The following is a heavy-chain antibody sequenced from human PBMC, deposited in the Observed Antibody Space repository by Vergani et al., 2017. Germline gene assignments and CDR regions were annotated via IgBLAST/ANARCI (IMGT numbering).Heavy chain of an antibody. CDR2: IYYSGST. V-gene: IGHV4-59*01. CDR1: GGSISSYY. D-gene: IGHD3-3*01. J-gene: IGHJ6*03. CDR3: ARVTYYDFWSGYYRYYYYYMDV. Sequence: QVQLQESGPGLVKPSETLSLTCPVSGGSISSYYWSWIRQPPGKGLEWIGYIYYSGSTNYNPSLKSRVTISVDTSKNQFSLKLSSVTAADTAVYYCARVTYYDFWSGYYRYYYYYMDVWGKGTTVTVSS.